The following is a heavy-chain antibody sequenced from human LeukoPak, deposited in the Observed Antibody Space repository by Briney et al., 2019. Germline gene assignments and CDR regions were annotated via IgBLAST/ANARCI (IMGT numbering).Heavy chain of an antibody. CDR3: ASRIAAAGTNDY. CDR1: GYTFTSYD. V-gene: IGHV1-8*01. CDR2: MNPNSGNT. D-gene: IGHD6-13*01. Sequence: GASVKVSCKASGYTFTSYDINWVGQATGQGLEWMGWMNPNSGNTGYAQKFQGRVTMTTNTSISTAYMELSSLRSEDTAVYYCASRIAAAGTNDYWGQGTLVTVSS. J-gene: IGHJ4*02.